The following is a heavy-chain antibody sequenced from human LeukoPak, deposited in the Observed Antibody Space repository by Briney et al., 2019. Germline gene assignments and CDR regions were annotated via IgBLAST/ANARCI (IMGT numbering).Heavy chain of an antibody. CDR3: ARGAAAGEFDY. CDR1: GFTFSSYW. D-gene: IGHD6-13*01. J-gene: IGHJ4*02. CDR2: INSDGSST. Sequence: PGGSLRLSCAASGFTFSSYWMHWVRHAPGKGLVWVSRINSDGSSTNYADSVKGRFTISRDNAKNTLYLQMNSLRAEDTAVYYCARGAAAGEFDYWGQGTLVTVSS. V-gene: IGHV3-74*01.